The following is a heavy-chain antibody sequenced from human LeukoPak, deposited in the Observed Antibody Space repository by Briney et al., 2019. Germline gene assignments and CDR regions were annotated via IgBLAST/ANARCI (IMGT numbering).Heavy chain of an antibody. Sequence: GGSLRLSCAASGFTFSSYWMHWVRQAPGKGLVWVSHINFDGSSTSYADSVKGRFTISRDNAKNTLYLQMNSLRADDTAVHYCARARYGSMTITDYWGQGTLVTVSS. CDR3: ARARYGSMTITDY. V-gene: IGHV3-74*01. D-gene: IGHD5-24*01. CDR1: GFTFSSYW. J-gene: IGHJ4*02. CDR2: INFDGSST.